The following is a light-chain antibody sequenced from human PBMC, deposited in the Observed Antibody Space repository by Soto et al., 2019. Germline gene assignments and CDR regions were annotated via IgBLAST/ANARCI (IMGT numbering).Light chain of an antibody. Sequence: AIRMTQSPSSFSASTGDRVTITCRASQEISTYLAWYQQKPGKAPKLLVYGASTLQCEVPSRFDASGAGTDFTLTISCLQSYDFATYYCQKYYSYPYTFGQGTALEIK. J-gene: IGKJ2*01. CDR2: GAS. V-gene: IGKV1-8*01. CDR3: QKYYSYPYT. CDR1: QEISTY.